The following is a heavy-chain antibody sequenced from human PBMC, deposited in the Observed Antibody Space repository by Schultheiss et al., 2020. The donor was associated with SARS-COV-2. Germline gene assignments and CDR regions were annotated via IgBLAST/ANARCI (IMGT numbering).Heavy chain of an antibody. V-gene: IGHV1-58*01. J-gene: IGHJ3*02. Sequence: SVKVSCKASGFTFSSSVVQWVRQARVQRLEWIGWIVVGSGNTIYAQEFQERVTITRDMSTRTAYMELNSLRSEDTAVYYCARPCRGSSLDALDIWGQGTMVTVSS. D-gene: IGHD6-13*01. CDR1: GFTFSSSV. CDR3: ARPCRGSSLDALDI. CDR2: IVVGSGNT.